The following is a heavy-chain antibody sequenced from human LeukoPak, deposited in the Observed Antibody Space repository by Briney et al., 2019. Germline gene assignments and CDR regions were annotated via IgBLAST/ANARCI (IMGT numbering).Heavy chain of an antibody. CDR1: GYTFTGYP. CDR3: TREDY. CDR2: IIPNSGAT. V-gene: IGHV1-2*02. Sequence: ASVKVSCKASGYTFTGYPILWVRQAPGQGLEWMGWIIPNSGATTYAQKFQGRVTMTRDTSISTAFMELSSLRSDDSAVYYSTREDYWGQGTPVTVSS. J-gene: IGHJ4*02.